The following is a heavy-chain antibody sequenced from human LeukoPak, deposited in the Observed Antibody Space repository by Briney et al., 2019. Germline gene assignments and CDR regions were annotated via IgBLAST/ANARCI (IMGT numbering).Heavy chain of an antibody. CDR2: ISGDGGTT. D-gene: IGHD2-15*01. J-gene: IGHJ4*02. CDR3: AKDTRHCSGGTCYSAPFDY. V-gene: IGHV3-43*02. Sequence: GGSLRLSCAASGFTFDDYAMHWVRQAPGKGLEWVSFISGDGGTTYYADSVKGRFTISRDDSKNSLYLQMSSLSTEDTALYYCAKDTRHCSGGTCYSAPFDYWGQGTLVTVSS. CDR1: GFTFDDYA.